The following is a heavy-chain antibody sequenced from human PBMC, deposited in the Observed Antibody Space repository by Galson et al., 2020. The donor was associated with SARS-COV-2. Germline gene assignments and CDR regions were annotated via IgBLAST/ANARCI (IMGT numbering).Heavy chain of an antibody. J-gene: IGHJ4*02. CDR3: ARALSGGYYNKGLDY. CDR2: IWYDGSNT. D-gene: IGHD3-22*01. V-gene: IGHV3-33*01. CDR1: GFTFNSYG. Sequence: RESLKISCAASGFTFNSYGMHWVRQAPGKGLEWVAVIWYDGSNTYHADSVKGRFTISRDISKNTLYLQMHSLRAEDTAVYFCARALSGGYYNKGLDYWGQGTLVTVSS.